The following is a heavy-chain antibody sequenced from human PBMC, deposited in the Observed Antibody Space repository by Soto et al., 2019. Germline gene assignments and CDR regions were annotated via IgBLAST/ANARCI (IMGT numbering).Heavy chain of an antibody. J-gene: IGHJ2*01. CDR2: INDRGSI. CDR3: AREIHDILTGPPWVWYFDL. CDR1: GGSFSGYY. V-gene: IGHV4-34*01. D-gene: IGHD3-9*01. Sequence: QVQLQQWGAGPLRPLETLSLTCGVSGGSFSGYYWAWIRQSPGKGLEWIGDINDRGSINYNPSLKSRVSISVDTSKNHYSLNLRSVTAADTAVYYCAREIHDILTGPPWVWYFDLWGRGTLVTVSS.